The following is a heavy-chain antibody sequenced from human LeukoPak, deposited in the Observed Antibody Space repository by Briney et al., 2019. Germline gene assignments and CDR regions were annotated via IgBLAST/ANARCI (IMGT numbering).Heavy chain of an antibody. CDR2: ISSSGSTI. CDR1: GFTFSSYE. D-gene: IGHD5-18*01. CDR3: AREDTAMVNYYYYGMDV. Sequence: TGGSLRLSCAASGFTFSSYEMNWVRQAPGKGLEWVSYISSSGSTIYYADSVKGRFTISRDNAKNSLYLQMNSLRAEDTAVYYCAREDTAMVNYYYYGMDVWGQGTTVTVSS. J-gene: IGHJ6*02. V-gene: IGHV3-48*03.